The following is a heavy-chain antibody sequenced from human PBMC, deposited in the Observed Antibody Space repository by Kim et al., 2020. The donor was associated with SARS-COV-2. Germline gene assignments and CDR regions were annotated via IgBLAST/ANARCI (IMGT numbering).Heavy chain of an antibody. J-gene: IGHJ4*02. Sequence: GGSLRLSCAASGLTFNIAWMSWVRQAPGKGLEWVGLIKSKRDGGTTAYAAPVKGRFTISRDDSKNALYLQMNSLKTEDTAVYYCTKHNYGERFDYWGQGTLVTVSS. D-gene: IGHD4-17*01. V-gene: IGHV3-15*05. CDR3: TKHNYGERFDY. CDR2: IKSKRDGGTT. CDR1: GLTFNIAW.